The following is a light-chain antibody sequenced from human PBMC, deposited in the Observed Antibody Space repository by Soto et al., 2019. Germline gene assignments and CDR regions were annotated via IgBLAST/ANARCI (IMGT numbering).Light chain of an antibody. CDR2: KAS. CDR3: QNYDGDPIT. V-gene: IGKV1-5*03. J-gene: IGKJ5*01. Sequence: DIQMTQSPSSLSASVGDRVTITCRASQSISSYLNWYQQKPGKAPKLLIYKASTLKSGVPSRFSGSGSGTEFTLTISSLQPDDIATYFCQNYDGDPITFGQGTRLEIK. CDR1: QSISSY.